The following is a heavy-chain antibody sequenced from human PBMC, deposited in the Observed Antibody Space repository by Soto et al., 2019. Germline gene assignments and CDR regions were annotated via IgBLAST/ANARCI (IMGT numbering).Heavy chain of an antibody. CDR2: IFPADSDT. D-gene: IGHD6-13*01. CDR1: GYTFTNYW. Sequence: GESLKISCQASGYTFTNYWLGWVRQMPGKGLEWMGIIFPADSDTRYSPSFQGHVTMSVDKSISTAYLKLSFVTAADTAIYYCARSIGFARSWPVSRINNWFDPWGQGTLVTVSS. J-gene: IGHJ5*02. CDR3: ARSIGFARSWPVSRINNWFDP. V-gene: IGHV5-51*01.